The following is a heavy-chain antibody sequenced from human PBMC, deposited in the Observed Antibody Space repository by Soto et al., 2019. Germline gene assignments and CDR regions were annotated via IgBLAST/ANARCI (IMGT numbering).Heavy chain of an antibody. CDR1: GFTFDDYA. CDR2: ISWNSGRI. D-gene: IGHD1-1*01. V-gene: IGHV3-9*01. J-gene: IGHJ4*02. Sequence: EVQLVESGGGLVQPGMSLRLSCAASGFTFDDYAMHWVRQAPGKGLEWVSGISWNSGRIGYADSVKGRFTISRDNAKNSLLLQMSSLRVEDTALYYWVKDIAGSCCTFYLDYWGQGALVTVSS. CDR3: VKDIAGSCCTFYLDY.